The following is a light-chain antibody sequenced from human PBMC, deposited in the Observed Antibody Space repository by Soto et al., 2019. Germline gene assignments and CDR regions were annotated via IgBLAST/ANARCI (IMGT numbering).Light chain of an antibody. J-gene: IGLJ1*01. CDR2: EGS. CDR1: SVDVGAYDF. V-gene: IGLV2-23*01. Sequence: QSALTQPHSVSGSPGQSVTISCTGTSVDVGAYDFVSWYQQHPGKAPKLLIYEGSRRPSGVSNRFSGSKSGNTASLTISGLQAEDEADYYCCSYAGSSTFYVFGTGTKVTVL. CDR3: CSYAGSSTFYV.